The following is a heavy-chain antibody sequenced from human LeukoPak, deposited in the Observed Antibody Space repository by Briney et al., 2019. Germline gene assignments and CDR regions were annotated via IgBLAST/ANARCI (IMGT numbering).Heavy chain of an antibody. D-gene: IGHD6-19*01. Sequence: GGSLRLSCTASGFTFSSYAMNWVRQAPGKGLEWVPGLSGSGGSTYYADSVKGRFTISRDNSKNTLYLQMNSLRVEDTAVYYCAKAYTSGWYFCFDYWGQGALVTVSS. CDR2: LSGSGGST. J-gene: IGHJ4*02. CDR3: AKAYTSGWYFCFDY. V-gene: IGHV3-23*01. CDR1: GFTFSSYA.